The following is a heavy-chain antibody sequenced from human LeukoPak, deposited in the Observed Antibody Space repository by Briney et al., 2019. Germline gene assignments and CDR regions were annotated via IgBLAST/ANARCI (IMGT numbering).Heavy chain of an antibody. CDR1: GGSISSSNW. Sequence: SETLSLTCAVSGGSISSSNWWSWVRQPPGKGLAWIGEIYHSGSTNYNPSLKSRVTISVDKSKNQFSLKLSSVTAADTAVYYCARGAYYYGSGSYYQLPYYFDYWGQGTLVTVSS. D-gene: IGHD3-10*01. CDR3: ARGAYYYGSGSYYQLPYYFDY. V-gene: IGHV4-4*02. J-gene: IGHJ4*02. CDR2: IYHSGST.